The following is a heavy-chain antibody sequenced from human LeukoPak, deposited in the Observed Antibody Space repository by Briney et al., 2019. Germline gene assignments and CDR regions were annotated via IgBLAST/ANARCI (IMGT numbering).Heavy chain of an antibody. J-gene: IGHJ3*02. V-gene: IGHV4-38-2*02. Sequence: PSETLSLTCTVSGYSISSGYYWGWIRQPPGKGLEWIGSIYHSGSTYYNPSLKSRVTISVDTSKNQFSLKLSSVTAADTAVYYCARDFGGTGFGGGATGDDGAFDIWGQGTMVTVSS. CDR2: IYHSGST. CDR3: ARDFGGTGFGGGATGDDGAFDI. CDR1: GYSISSGYY. D-gene: IGHD1-26*01.